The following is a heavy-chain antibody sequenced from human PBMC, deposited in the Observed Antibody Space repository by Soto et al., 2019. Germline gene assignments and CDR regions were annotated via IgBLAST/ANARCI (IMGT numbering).Heavy chain of an antibody. CDR3: ARTTRNYYYYYMDV. CDR1: GGSISSSSYY. V-gene: IGHV4-39*01. CDR2: IYYSGST. Sequence: SETLSLTCTVSGGSISSSSYYWGWIRQPPGKGLEWIGSIYYSGSTYYNPSLKSRVTISVDTSKNQFSLKLSSVTAADTAVYYCARTTRNYYYYYMDVWGKGTTVTVSS. D-gene: IGHD1-1*01. J-gene: IGHJ6*03.